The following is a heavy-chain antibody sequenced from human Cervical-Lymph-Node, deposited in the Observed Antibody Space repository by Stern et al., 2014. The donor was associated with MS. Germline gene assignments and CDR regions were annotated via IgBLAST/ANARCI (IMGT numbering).Heavy chain of an antibody. CDR3: ARGGGYSYSTLDY. V-gene: IGHV1-2*02. Sequence: VQLVESGAEVKKPWASVKVSCKASAYTITDYYTHWVRQAPGHGLGWMGWINPNSGGTYSAQKFQGRLTMTRDTYISTAYMELSSLRSDDTAVYYCARGGGYSYSTLDYWGQGTQVTVSS. CDR2: INPNSGGT. J-gene: IGHJ4*02. CDR1: AYTITDYY. D-gene: IGHD3-10*01.